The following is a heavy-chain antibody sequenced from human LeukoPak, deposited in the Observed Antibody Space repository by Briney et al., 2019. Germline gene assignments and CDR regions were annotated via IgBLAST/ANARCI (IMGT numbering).Heavy chain of an antibody. Sequence: GGSLRLSCAASGFTFSSYDMHWVRQGSGKGLEWVSAIATTGDTYYPGSVKGRFTISRDNSKNTLYLQMNSLRAEDTAVYYCAGLPYYWGQGTLVTVSS. D-gene: IGHD3-10*01. CDR1: GFTFSSYD. CDR3: AGLPYY. J-gene: IGHJ1*01. CDR2: IATTGDT. V-gene: IGHV3-13*01.